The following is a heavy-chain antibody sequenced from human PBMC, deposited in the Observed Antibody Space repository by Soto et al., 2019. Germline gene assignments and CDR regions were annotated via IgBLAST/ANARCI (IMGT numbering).Heavy chain of an antibody. CDR3: AKRDLYY. Sequence: EVQLLESGGGLVQPGGSLRLSCAASGFTFSTSAMSWVRNAPGQGLEWVSGISGSGGTTYYADSVKGRFTIARDNSKNALYLQMDNLRAEDTAIYYCAKRDLYYWGQGTLATVAS. J-gene: IGHJ4*02. V-gene: IGHV3-23*01. CDR2: ISGSGGTT. CDR1: GFTFSTSA.